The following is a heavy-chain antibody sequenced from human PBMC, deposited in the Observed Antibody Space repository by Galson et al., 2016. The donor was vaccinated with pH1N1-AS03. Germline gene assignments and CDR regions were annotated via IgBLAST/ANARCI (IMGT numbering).Heavy chain of an antibody. CDR2: IASGGAET. CDR1: GFAFNDYA. CDR3: VRGGLGQVYGLDA. V-gene: IGHV3-23*01. D-gene: IGHD3-16*01. J-gene: IGHJ6*04. Sequence: SLRLSCAASGFAFNDYAMTWARQPPGKGLEYVSSIASGGAETCYAESVKGRFTMSRDNSKHTVYLQRKSLIAEDTAVYKCVRGGLGQVYGLDAWGKGTTVTVSS.